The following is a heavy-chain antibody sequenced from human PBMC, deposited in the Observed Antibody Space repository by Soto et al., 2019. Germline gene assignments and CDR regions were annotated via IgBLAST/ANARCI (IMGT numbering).Heavy chain of an antibody. CDR2: IGESGTPT. V-gene: IGHV3-23*01. D-gene: IGHD2-2*01. CDR3: ARYIPGVRYYGMDV. Sequence: GGSLRLSCAASGFPFSSYAMKWVRQAPGKGLEWVSLIGESGTPTYYADSVKGRFTISRDNSGNTLFLEMYGLRAEDTAVYYCARYIPGVRYYGMDVWGQGTTVTVSS. CDR1: GFPFSSYA. J-gene: IGHJ6*02.